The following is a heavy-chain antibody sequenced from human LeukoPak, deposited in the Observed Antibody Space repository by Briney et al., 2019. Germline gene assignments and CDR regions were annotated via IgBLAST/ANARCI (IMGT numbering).Heavy chain of an antibody. CDR3: ARRVSGSAGDYWFDP. V-gene: IGHV4-39*07. J-gene: IGHJ5*02. Sequence: ASETLSLTCTVSGGSISSSSYYWGWIRQPPGKGLEWIGSIYYSGSTYYNPSLKSRVTISVDTSKNQFSLKLSSVTAEDTAVYYCARRVSGSAGDYWFDPWGQGTLVTVSS. D-gene: IGHD3-10*01. CDR1: GGSISSSSYY. CDR2: IYYSGST.